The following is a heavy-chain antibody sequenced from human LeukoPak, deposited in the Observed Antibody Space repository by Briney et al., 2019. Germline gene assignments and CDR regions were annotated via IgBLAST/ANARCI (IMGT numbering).Heavy chain of an antibody. CDR1: GGSIRSSSYY. CDR3: AATGRLRLADSSPMGFDP. V-gene: IGHV4-39*01. CDR2: IYYSGSP. Sequence: PSETLSLTCTVSGGSIRSSSYYWGWIRQPPGKGLEWIGSIYYSGSPYYNPSLKSRVTISVDTSKNQFSLMLSSVTAADTAVYYCAATGRLRLADSSPMGFDPWGQGTLVTVSS. D-gene: IGHD3-16*01. J-gene: IGHJ5*02.